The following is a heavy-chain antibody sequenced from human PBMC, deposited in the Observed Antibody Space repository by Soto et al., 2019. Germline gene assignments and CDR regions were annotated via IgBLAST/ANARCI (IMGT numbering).Heavy chain of an antibody. D-gene: IGHD2-15*01. Sequence: QVQLVQSGAEVKKPGASVTVSCKASGYTFTSYAMQWVRQAPGQRLEWMGGINAGNGNTKYSQKFQGRVTITRDTPASTANMELSSLRSEDTAVYYCARGPGGPDGPGDYWGQGTLVTVSS. CDR1: GYTFTSYA. J-gene: IGHJ4*02. V-gene: IGHV1-3*01. CDR2: INAGNGNT. CDR3: ARGPGGPDGPGDY.